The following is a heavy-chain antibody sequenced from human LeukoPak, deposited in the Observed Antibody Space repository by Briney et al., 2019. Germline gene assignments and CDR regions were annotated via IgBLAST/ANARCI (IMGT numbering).Heavy chain of an antibody. J-gene: IGHJ4*02. CDR3: VRDYVWGTYDPHY. D-gene: IGHD3-16*01. CDR2: IKTDGSEK. CDR1: GFTFSSYW. V-gene: IGHV3-7*01. Sequence: PGGSLRLSCAASGFTFSSYWMSWFRQIPGKGLEWLGNIKTDGSEKYYLDSVRGRFTISRDNAKNSLFLQMNSLRGEDTAVYYCVRDYVWGTYDPHYWDQGTLVTVTS.